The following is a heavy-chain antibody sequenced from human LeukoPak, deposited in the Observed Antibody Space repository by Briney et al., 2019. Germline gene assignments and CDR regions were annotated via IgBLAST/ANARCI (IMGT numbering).Heavy chain of an antibody. CDR3: AKRGTGSWSFDY. D-gene: IGHD2-8*02. CDR1: GFTFSSYA. J-gene: IGHJ4*02. Sequence: GGSLRLSCAASGFTFSSYAMHWVRQAPGKGLEWVAVISYDGSNKYYADSVKGRFTISRDNSKNTLYLQMNSLRAEDTAVYYCAKRGTGSWSFDYWGQGSLVIVSS. V-gene: IGHV3-30-3*01. CDR2: ISYDGSNK.